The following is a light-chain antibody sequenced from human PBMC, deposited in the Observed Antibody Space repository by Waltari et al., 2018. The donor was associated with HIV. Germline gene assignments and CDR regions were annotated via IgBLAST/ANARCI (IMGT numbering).Light chain of an antibody. CDR3: QVWDSRRNYAEVI. V-gene: IGLV3-21*02. Sequence: SYVLTQPPSVSVAPGQTARITCGGKNIGTKSVHWYQQKPGQAPVLVVYDDSDRPSAIPERFSGSTSGNTATLTMTRVEAGDEADYYCQVWDSRRNYAEVIFGGGTTLTV. CDR2: DDS. J-gene: IGLJ2*01. CDR1: NIGTKS.